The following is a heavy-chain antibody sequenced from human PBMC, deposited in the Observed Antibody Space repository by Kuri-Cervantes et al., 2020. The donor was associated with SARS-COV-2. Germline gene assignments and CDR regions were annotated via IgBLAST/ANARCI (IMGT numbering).Heavy chain of an antibody. V-gene: IGHV3-7*03. CDR3: ARSRGYYDSSGQARPLIYF. D-gene: IGHD3-22*01. CDR2: IKQDGSEK. Sequence: GESLKISCAASGFTFSSSWMTWVRQAPGKGLEWVANIKQDGSEKYYLDSVKGRLTISRDNAKNSLFLQMNSLRAEDTAVYYCARSRGYYDSSGQARPLIYFWGQGTQVTVSS. CDR1: GFTFSSSW. J-gene: IGHJ4*02.